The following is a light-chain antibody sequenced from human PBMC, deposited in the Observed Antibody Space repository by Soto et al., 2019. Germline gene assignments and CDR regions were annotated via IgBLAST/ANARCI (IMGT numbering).Light chain of an antibody. CDR1: SSDVGAYDF. Sequence: QSALTQPASVSGSPGQSITISCTGTSSDVGAYDFVSWYQQHPDKAPKLMIYEVSNRPSGVSHRFSGSKSVNTATLTISGLQAEDEADYYCSSYTTSSTRVFGTVTKVTVL. CDR2: EVS. CDR3: SSYTTSSTRV. J-gene: IGLJ1*01. V-gene: IGLV2-14*03.